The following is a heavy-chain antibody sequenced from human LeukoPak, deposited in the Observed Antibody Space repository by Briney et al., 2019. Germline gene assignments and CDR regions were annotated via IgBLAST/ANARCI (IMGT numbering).Heavy chain of an antibody. Sequence: RASETLSLTCAVYGGSFSGYYWSWIRQHPGKGLEWIGYIYYSGSTYYNPSLKSRVTISVDTSKNQFSLKLSSVTAADTAVYYCARQITMVQGYFDYWGQGTLVTVSS. CDR2: IYYSGST. J-gene: IGHJ4*02. D-gene: IGHD3-10*01. CDR3: ARQITMVQGYFDY. CDR1: GGSFSGYY. V-gene: IGHV4-31*11.